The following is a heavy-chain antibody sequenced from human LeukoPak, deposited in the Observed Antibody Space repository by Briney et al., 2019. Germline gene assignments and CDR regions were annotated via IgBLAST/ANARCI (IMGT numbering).Heavy chain of an antibody. CDR2: TYYSGST. CDR1: GGSISSGGSS. CDR3: ARDGPNEAFDY. J-gene: IGHJ4*02. D-gene: IGHD1-1*01. Sequence: PSPTLSLTCAVSGGSISSGGSSWSWLRQRPGKGLEWIGYTYYSGSTYYNPSLMSRVIISLDTSKTQFSLKLTSVTAADTAVYHCARDGPNEAFDYWGQGTLVTVSS. V-gene: IGHV4-30-4*07.